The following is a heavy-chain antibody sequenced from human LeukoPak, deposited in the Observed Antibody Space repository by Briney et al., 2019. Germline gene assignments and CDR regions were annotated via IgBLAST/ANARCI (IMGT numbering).Heavy chain of an antibody. D-gene: IGHD3-16*01. J-gene: IGHJ4*02. V-gene: IGHV3-11*01. CDR2: ITNGDNTM. Sequence: GGSLRLSRAASGFTFSDYHMNWIRQAPGKGLEWISYITNGDNTMYYADSVKGRFTISRDNTKNSLSLQMDSLRAEDTAVYYCARGGIMDHDSWFDYWGQGVLVTVSS. CDR1: GFTFSDYH. CDR3: ARGGIMDHDSWFDY.